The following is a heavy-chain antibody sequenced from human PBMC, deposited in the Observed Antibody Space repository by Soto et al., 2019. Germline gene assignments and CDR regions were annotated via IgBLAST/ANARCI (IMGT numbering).Heavy chain of an antibody. CDR1: GGSISSYY. J-gene: IGHJ3*02. V-gene: IGHV4-59*01. Sequence: SEKLSLTCTVSGGSISSYYWSWIRQPPGKGLEWIGYIYYSGSTNYNPSLKSRVTISVDTSKNQFSLKRSSVTAADTAVYYCARAKYVWGSHCYYAFEIRGPGTTVIVSS. D-gene: IGHD3-16*02. CDR3: ARAKYVWGSHCYYAFEI. CDR2: IYYSGST.